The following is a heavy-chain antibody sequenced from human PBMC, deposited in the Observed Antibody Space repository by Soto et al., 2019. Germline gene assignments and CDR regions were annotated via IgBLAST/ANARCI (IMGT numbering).Heavy chain of an antibody. Sequence: PGGSLRLSCAASGFTFSSYAMSWVRQAPGKGLEWVSAISGSGGSTYYADSVKGRFTISRDNSKNTLYLQMNSLRAEDTAVYYCAKHRARFLGPYGLDVWGQGTTVTVSS. CDR2: ISGSGGST. D-gene: IGHD3-3*01. CDR3: AKHRARFLGPYGLDV. CDR1: GFTFSSYA. J-gene: IGHJ6*02. V-gene: IGHV3-23*01.